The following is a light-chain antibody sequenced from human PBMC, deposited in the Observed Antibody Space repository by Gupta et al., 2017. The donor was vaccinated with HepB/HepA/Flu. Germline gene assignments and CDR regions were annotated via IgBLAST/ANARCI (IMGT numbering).Light chain of an antibody. Sequence: ESPGKTVTISCTRSSGNIASSYVQWFQQRPGSTPTSVIYKNDQRPSGVPARFSGSIDSSANSASLFISVLKTEDEADYYCQSYDDIVVFGGGTKLTVL. V-gene: IGLV6-57*01. CDR1: SGNIASSY. CDR3: QSYDDIVV. CDR2: KND. J-gene: IGLJ2*01.